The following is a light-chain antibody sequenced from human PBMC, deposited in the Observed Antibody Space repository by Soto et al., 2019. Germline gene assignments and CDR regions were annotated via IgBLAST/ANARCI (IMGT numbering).Light chain of an antibody. Sequence: QSVLTQAPSVSGAPGQRVTISCTGSSSNIGAGYDVHWYQQLPGTAPKLLIYGNIHRPSGVTDRFSGAKSDTSASLAITGLQAEDEADYYCQSYDSRLSGVVFGGGTKLTVL. CDR2: GNI. J-gene: IGLJ3*02. CDR1: SSNIGAGYD. V-gene: IGLV1-40*01. CDR3: QSYDSRLSGVV.